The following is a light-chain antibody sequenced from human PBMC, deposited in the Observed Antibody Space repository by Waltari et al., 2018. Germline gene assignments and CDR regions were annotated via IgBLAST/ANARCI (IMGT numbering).Light chain of an antibody. CDR1: SGHSSYA. CDR2: VNSDGSH. Sequence: QLVVTQSPSASASLGASVKLTCTLSSGHSSYAVAWHQQQPEKGPRYLMIVNSDGSHTKGAGIPDRFAGSCSGAERYLTISSLQSEDAADYYCQTWGTGIRVFGGGTKLTVL. J-gene: IGLJ3*02. V-gene: IGLV4-69*01. CDR3: QTWGTGIRV.